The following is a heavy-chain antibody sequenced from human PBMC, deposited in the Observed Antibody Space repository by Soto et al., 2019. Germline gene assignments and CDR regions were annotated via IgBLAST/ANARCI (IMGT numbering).Heavy chain of an antibody. CDR1: GFTFSNYA. CDR2: ISNSGST. Sequence: SLRLSCAASGFTFSNYAMSWVRQAPGKGLEWVSGISNSGSTYHADSVKGRFTISRDNSINTLFLQMNSLRAEDTAVYHCAKGRAAGGIDYWGQGTLVTVSS. V-gene: IGHV3-23*01. J-gene: IGHJ4*02. D-gene: IGHD6-19*01. CDR3: AKGRAAGGIDY.